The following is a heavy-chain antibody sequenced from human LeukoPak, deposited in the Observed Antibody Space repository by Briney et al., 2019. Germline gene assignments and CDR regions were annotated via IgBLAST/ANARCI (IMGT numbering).Heavy chain of an antibody. V-gene: IGHV4-59*08. D-gene: IGHD6-13*01. CDR1: GGSISSYY. J-gene: IGHJ4*02. CDR2: IYYSGST. CDR3: ARHSSSYYDFDY. Sequence: PSETLSLTCAVSGGSISSYYWSGIRQPPGKGLEWIGYIYYSGSTNYNPSLKSRVTISVDTSKNQFSLKLSSVTAADTAVYYCARHSSSYYDFDYWGQGTLVTVSS.